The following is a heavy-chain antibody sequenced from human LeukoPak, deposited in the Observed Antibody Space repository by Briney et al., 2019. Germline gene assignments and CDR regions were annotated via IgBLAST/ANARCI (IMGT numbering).Heavy chain of an antibody. D-gene: IGHD3-16*01. Sequence: PSETLSLTCAVSGGSISSSNWWSWVRQPPGKGLEWIGEIYHSGSTNYNPSLKSRVNISIDTAKNQLSLKLSSVTAADTAVYYCARVRYRLAETYIDYWGQGTLVTVSS. CDR2: IYHSGST. J-gene: IGHJ4*02. CDR3: ARVRYRLAETYIDY. V-gene: IGHV4-4*02. CDR1: GGSISSSNW.